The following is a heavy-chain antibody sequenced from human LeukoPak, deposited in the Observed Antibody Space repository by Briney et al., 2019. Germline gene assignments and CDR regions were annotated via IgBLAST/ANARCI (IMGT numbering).Heavy chain of an antibody. J-gene: IGHJ4*02. D-gene: IGHD2-15*01. Sequence: GGSLRLSCAASGFTFSSYSMNWVSQAPGKGLEWVSSIINSSSYIYYEDSVKGRFTISRDNAKNSLYLQMNSLRAEDTAVYYCARDVDDCSGGSCDYWGQGTLVTVSS. V-gene: IGHV3-21*01. CDR1: GFTFSSYS. CDR3: ARDVDDCSGGSCDY. CDR2: IINSSSYI.